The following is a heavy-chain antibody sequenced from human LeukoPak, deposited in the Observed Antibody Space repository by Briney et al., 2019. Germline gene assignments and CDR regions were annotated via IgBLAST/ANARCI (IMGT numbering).Heavy chain of an antibody. CDR3: ARVAAAATGVLGSIDY. Sequence: GGSLRLSCAASGFTVSGNYMTWIRQAPGKALEWVSVIYSGGTTYYADSVKGRFTISRDTSKNTLYLQMNSLRAEDTAVYYCARVAAAATGVLGSIDYWGQGTLVTVSS. J-gene: IGHJ4*02. CDR1: GFTVSGNY. D-gene: IGHD6-13*01. V-gene: IGHV3-53*01. CDR2: IYSGGTT.